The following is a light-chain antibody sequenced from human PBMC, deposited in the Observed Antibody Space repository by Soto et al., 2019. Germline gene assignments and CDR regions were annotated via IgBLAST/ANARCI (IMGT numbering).Light chain of an antibody. V-gene: IGKV3-20*01. CDR3: HQYDLSPWT. CDR2: GTS. Sequence: ESVLTQSPGTLSLSTGERANLSCRASQSISSSYLAWYQQKAGRAPRLLIYGTSRRATGIPDRFSGSGSGTSFTLTISRLVPEDFAVYYCHQYDLSPWTFGQVTKVYLK. J-gene: IGKJ1*01. CDR1: QSISSSY.